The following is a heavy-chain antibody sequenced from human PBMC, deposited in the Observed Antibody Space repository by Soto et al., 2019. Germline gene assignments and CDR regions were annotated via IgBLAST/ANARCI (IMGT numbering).Heavy chain of an antibody. CDR2: IYHSGST. D-gene: IGHD3-16*01. J-gene: IGHJ4*02. V-gene: IGHV4-38-2*01. CDR3: ARVGESNKRWLQYSPHYYFDY. Sequence: PSETLSLTCAVSGYSISSGYYWGWIRQPPGKGLEWIGSIYHSGSTYYNPSLKSRVTISVDTSKNQFSLKLSSVTAADTAVYYCARVGESNKRWLQYSPHYYFDYWGQGTLVTVSS. CDR1: GYSISSGYY.